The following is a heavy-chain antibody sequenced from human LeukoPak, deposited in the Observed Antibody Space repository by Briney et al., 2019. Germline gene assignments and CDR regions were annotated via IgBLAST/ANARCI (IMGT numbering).Heavy chain of an antibody. V-gene: IGHV3-21*01. D-gene: IGHD2-15*01. CDR1: GFTFSSYS. Sequence: PGGSLRLSCAASGFTFSSYSMNWVRQAPGKGLEWVSSISSSSSYIYYADSVKGRFTISRDNAKNSLYLQMNSLRAEDTAVYYCARVRDFRGYCSGGSCLPLDYWGQGTLVTVSS. CDR2: ISSSSSYI. J-gene: IGHJ4*02. CDR3: ARVRDFRGYCSGGSCLPLDY.